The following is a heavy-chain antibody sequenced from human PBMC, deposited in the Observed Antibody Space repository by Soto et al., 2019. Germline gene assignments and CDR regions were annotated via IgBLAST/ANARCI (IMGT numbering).Heavy chain of an antibody. Sequence: QVHLVQSGAEVKKPGASVKVSCKTSGYPFTSYGIGWVRQAPGQGLEWMAWISPYNGNTYYAQKFQGRVTLTTDTSTNTVYMELRSLRSDDTAVYYCARDQSFDRYYYYGIDVWGQGTTVTVS. CDR1: GYPFTSYG. J-gene: IGHJ6*02. CDR2: ISPYNGNT. V-gene: IGHV1-18*01. CDR3: ARDQSFDRYYYYGIDV.